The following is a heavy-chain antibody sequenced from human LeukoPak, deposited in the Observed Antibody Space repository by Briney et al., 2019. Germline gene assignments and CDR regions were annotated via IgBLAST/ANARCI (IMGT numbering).Heavy chain of an antibody. CDR2: INPNSGDT. D-gene: IGHD3-10*02. CDR3: ARDGTMSTRAPGGIPDH. CDR1: GYTFTDYY. J-gene: IGHJ5*02. V-gene: IGHV1-2*02. Sequence: GASVKVSCKASGYTFTDYYMHWVRQAPGQGLEWMGWINPNSGDTYYAPKFQGRVTMTRDTSISTAYMELSRLRSDDTAVYYCARDGTMSTRAPGGIPDHWGQGTLVTVSS.